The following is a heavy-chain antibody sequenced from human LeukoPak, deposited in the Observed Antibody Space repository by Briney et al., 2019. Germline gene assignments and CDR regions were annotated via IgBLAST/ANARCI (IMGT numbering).Heavy chain of an antibody. Sequence: GESLHISCKGSGYSLRCYWIAWVRQMPGKGLQWMGIIYPDDSDTRYSPSFQGQVTISADKSINTAYLQWSSLKASDTAMYYCARLSQDFDYWGQGTLVTVSS. V-gene: IGHV5-51*01. CDR2: IYPDDSDT. D-gene: IGHD3-16*02. J-gene: IGHJ4*02. CDR1: GYSLRCYW. CDR3: ARLSQDFDY.